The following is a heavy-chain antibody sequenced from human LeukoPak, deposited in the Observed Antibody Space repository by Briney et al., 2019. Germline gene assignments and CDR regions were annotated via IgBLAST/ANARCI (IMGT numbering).Heavy chain of an antibody. CDR3: ARGLLAAAGAFDI. V-gene: IGHV3-21*03. Sequence: GGSLRLSCAASGFTFSSYSMNWVRQAPGKGLEWVSSISSRSSYIYYADSVKGRFTISRDNAKNSLYLQMNSLRAEDTAVYYCARGLLAAAGAFDIWGQGTMVTVSS. D-gene: IGHD6-13*01. J-gene: IGHJ3*02. CDR2: ISSRSSYI. CDR1: GFTFSSYS.